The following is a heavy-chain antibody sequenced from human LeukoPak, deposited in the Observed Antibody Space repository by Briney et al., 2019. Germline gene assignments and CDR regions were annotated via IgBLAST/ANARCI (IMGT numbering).Heavy chain of an antibody. CDR3: TYDSSGYYLF. V-gene: IGHV4-39*07. Sequence: SETLSLTCTVSGGSISSSSYYWGWIRQPPGKGLEWIGSIYYSGSTYYNPSLKSRVTISVDTSKNQFSLKLSSVTAAHTAVYYCTYDSSGYYLFWGQGTLVTVSS. CDR1: GGSISSSSYY. J-gene: IGHJ4*02. CDR2: IYYSGST. D-gene: IGHD3-22*01.